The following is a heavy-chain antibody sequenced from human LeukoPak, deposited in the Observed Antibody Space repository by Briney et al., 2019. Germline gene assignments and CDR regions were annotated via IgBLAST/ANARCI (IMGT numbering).Heavy chain of an antibody. CDR2: IYHSGST. CDR3: ARGYSSGWSVHYYFDY. V-gene: IGHV4-59*01. J-gene: IGHJ4*02. CDR1: GGSISSYY. D-gene: IGHD6-19*01. Sequence: SETLSLTCTVSGGSISSYYWSWIRQPPGKGLEWIGYIYHSGSTNYNPSLKSRVTISVDTSKNQFSLKLSSVTAADTAVYYCARGYSSGWSVHYYFDYWGQGTLVTVSS.